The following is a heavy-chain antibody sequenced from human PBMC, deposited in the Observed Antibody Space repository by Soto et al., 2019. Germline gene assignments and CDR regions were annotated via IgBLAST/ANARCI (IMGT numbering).Heavy chain of an antibody. D-gene: IGHD3-10*01. Sequence: QVQLVQSGAEVKKPGSSVKVSCKASGGTFSSYTISWVRQAPGQGLEWMGRIIPILGIANYAQKFQGRVTITADKSTRTAYMELRSLRSEDTAVYYWASSEPRAMFRGVLPTLDFDYWGQGTLVTVSS. V-gene: IGHV1-69*02. J-gene: IGHJ4*02. CDR3: ASSEPRAMFRGVLPTLDFDY. CDR1: GGTFSSYT. CDR2: IIPILGIA.